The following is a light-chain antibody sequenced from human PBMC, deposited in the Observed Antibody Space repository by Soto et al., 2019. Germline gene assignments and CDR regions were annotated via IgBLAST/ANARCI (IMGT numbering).Light chain of an antibody. CDR3: QQYNNWPQM. CDR2: GAS. J-gene: IGKJ1*01. Sequence: EIVMTQSPATLSVSPGERATLSCRASQSVSANLAWYQQKPGQAPRLLIYGASTRATGIPARFSGSGSGTEFTLTISSLQSEDFAVYCCQQYNNWPQMFGQGTKVEIK. V-gene: IGKV3-15*01. CDR1: QSVSAN.